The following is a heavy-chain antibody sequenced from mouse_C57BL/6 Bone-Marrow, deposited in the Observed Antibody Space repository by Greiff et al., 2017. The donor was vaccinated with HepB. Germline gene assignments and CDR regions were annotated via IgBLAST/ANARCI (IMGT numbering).Heavy chain of an antibody. J-gene: IGHJ4*01. Sequence: VQLVESGGGLVKPGGSLKLSCAASGFTFSDYGMHWVRQAPEKGLEWVAYISSGSSTIYYADTVKGRFTISRDNAKNTLFLQMTSLRSEDTAMYYCARRWLPRGYAMDYWGQGTSVTVSS. CDR3: ARRWLPRGYAMDY. V-gene: IGHV5-17*01. D-gene: IGHD2-3*01. CDR2: ISSGSSTI. CDR1: GFTFSDYG.